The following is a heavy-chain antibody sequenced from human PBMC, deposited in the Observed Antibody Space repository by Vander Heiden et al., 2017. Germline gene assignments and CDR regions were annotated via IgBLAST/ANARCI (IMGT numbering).Heavy chain of an antibody. V-gene: IGHV1-69*01. CDR2: IIPIFGTA. CDR1: GGTFSSYA. D-gene: IGHD3-3*01. CDR3: AREVSFWSGYYSGRDYYYYGMDV. Sequence: VKKPGSSVKVSCKASGGTFSSYAISWVRQAPGQGLEWMGGIIPIFGTANYAQKFQGRVTITADESTSTAYMELSSLRSEDTAVYYCAREVSFWSGYYSGRDYYYYGMDVWGQGTTVTVSS. J-gene: IGHJ6*02.